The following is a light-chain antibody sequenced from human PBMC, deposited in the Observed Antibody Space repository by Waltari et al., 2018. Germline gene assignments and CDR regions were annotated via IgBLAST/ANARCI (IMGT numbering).Light chain of an antibody. V-gene: IGKV4-1*01. CDR1: QSVLYDSNNKNH. CDR2: WAS. J-gene: IGKJ1*01. CDR3: QQYYSILRT. Sequence: DIVMTQSPDSLSVSLGERATINCKSSQSVLYDSNNKNHLAWYQQKPGQPPKLLIYWASTRESGVPGRFSGSGSGTDFTLTISSLQAEDVETYYCQQYYSILRTFGQGTKVEIK.